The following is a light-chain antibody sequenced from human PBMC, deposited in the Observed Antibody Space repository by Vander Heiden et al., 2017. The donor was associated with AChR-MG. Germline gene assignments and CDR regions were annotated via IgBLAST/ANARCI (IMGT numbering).Light chain of an antibody. CDR2: EVS. J-gene: IGLJ2*01. Sequence: SGSPGQTITISCTGTSSDVGSYNLVSWYQQHPGKAPKLMIYEVSKRPSGISNHFSGSKSGNTASLTISGLQVEDEADYYCCSYAGRSTLVFGGGTKVTVL. V-gene: IGLV2-23*02. CDR3: CSYAGRSTLV. CDR1: SSDVGSYNL.